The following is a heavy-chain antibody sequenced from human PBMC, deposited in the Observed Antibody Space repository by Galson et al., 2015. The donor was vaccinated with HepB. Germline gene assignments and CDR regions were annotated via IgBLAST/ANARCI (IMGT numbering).Heavy chain of an antibody. D-gene: IGHD5-12*01. CDR1: GYTFTSYY. V-gene: IGHV1-46*01. CDR3: ARDPSGYEPQDNWFDP. J-gene: IGHJ5*02. Sequence: SVKVSCKASGYTFTSYYMHWVRQAPGQGLEWMGIINPSGGSTSYAQKFQGRVTMTRDASTSTVYMELSSLRSEDTAVYYCARDPSGYEPQDNWFDPWGQGTLVTVSS. CDR2: INPSGGST.